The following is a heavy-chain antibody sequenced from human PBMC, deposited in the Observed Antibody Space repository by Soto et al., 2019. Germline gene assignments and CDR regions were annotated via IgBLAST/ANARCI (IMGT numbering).Heavy chain of an antibody. D-gene: IGHD6-13*01. Sequence: EVQVLESGGGLVQPGGSLRLSCVISRLTFSNYDLNWVRQAPGKGLEWVSSISGSGDTTYYADSVKGRFTISRDNSKNTLYLQMNSLRVEDTALYYCAKADYSYSWAPGDYWGQGTLVTVSS. CDR1: RLTFSNYD. V-gene: IGHV3-23*01. J-gene: IGHJ4*02. CDR3: AKADYSYSWAPGDY. CDR2: ISGSGDTT.